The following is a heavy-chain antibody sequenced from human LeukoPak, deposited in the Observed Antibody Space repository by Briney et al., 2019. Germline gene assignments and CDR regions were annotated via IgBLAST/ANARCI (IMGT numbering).Heavy chain of an antibody. J-gene: IGHJ4*02. CDR1: GFTFDDYA. D-gene: IGHD6-6*01. V-gene: IGHV3-9*01. Sequence: GRSLRLSCAASGFTFDDYAMHWVRQAPGKGLEWVSGISWNSGSIGYADSVKGRFTISRDNAKNSLYLQMNSLRAEDTAVYYCAKALEYSSSSAYFDYWGQGTLVTVSS. CDR3: AKALEYSSSSAYFDY. CDR2: ISWNSGSI.